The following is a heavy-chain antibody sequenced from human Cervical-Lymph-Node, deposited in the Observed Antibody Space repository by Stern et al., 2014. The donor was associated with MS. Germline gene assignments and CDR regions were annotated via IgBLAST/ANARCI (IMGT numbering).Heavy chain of an antibody. J-gene: IGHJ4*02. V-gene: IGHV4-39*01. CDR3: ARLEYTTSYYSHYFDY. CDR1: GGSISSGSFY. Sequence: QVQLQESGPGLVKPSETLSLRCTVSGGSISSGSFYWGWIRQPPGKGLEWIGTVYYSGSTYYNLSLKSRVTISVDTSKNPFSLTLSSVTAADTAVYYCARLEYTTSYYSHYFDYWGQGTLVTVSS. CDR2: VYYSGST. D-gene: IGHD1-26*01.